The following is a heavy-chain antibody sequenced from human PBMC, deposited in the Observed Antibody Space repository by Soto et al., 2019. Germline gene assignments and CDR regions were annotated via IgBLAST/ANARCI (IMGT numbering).Heavy chain of an antibody. CDR3: AKDMGQWLSPDWFDP. CDR1: GFTFDDYA. J-gene: IGHJ5*02. D-gene: IGHD6-19*01. CDR2: ISWNSGSI. V-gene: IGHV3-9*01. Sequence: PGGSLRLSCAASGFTFDDYAMHWVRQAPGKGLEWVSGISWNSGSIGYADSAKGRFTISRDNAKNSLYLQMNSLRAEDTALYYCAKDMGQWLSPDWFDPWGQGTLVTVSS.